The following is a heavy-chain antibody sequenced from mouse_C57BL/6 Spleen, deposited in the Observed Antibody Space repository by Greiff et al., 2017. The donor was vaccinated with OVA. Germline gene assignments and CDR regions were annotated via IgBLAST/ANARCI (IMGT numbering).Heavy chain of an antibody. CDR2: IRLKSDNYAT. J-gene: IGHJ2*01. V-gene: IGHV6-3*01. D-gene: IGHD4-1*01. Sequence: EVKLMESGGGLVQPGGSMKLSCVASGFTFSNYWMNWVRQSPEKGLEWVAQIRLKSDNYATHYAESVKGRFTISRDDSKSSVYLQMNNLRAEDTGIYYCNGGWDEDYWGQGTTLTVSS. CDR1: GFTFSNYW. CDR3: NGGWDEDY.